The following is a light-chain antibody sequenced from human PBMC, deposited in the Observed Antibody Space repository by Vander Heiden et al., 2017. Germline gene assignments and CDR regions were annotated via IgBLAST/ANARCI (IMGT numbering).Light chain of an antibody. Sequence: QSVLTQPPSASGTPGQRVAISCSGRSSNIGSNTVNGYQQLPGTAPKLLVYTNTQRPSGVPDRFSGSKSGTSASLAISGLQSEDEADYYCSAWDDSLNSWVFGGGTKLTVL. CDR2: TNT. CDR1: SSNIGSNT. V-gene: IGLV1-44*01. CDR3: SAWDDSLNSWV. J-gene: IGLJ3*02.